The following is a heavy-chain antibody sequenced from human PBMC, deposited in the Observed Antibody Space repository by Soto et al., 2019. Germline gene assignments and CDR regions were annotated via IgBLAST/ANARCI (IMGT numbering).Heavy chain of an antibody. J-gene: IGHJ4*02. Sequence: EVQLVESGGGLVQPGGSLRLSCAASGFTFSSYWMHWVRQAPGKGLVWVSRINSDGSSTRYADSVKGRFTISRDNAKNLLYVQRNSLRAEDTVVDYCARDLGGDSSGRRRGDGGQGTLVTVSS. CDR3: ARDLGGDSSGRRRGD. CDR2: INSDGSST. D-gene: IGHD3-22*01. CDR1: GFTFSSYW. V-gene: IGHV3-74*01.